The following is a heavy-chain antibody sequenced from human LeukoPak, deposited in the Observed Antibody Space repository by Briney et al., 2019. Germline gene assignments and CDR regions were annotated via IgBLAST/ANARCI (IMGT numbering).Heavy chain of an antibody. CDR1: GFTFSSYS. J-gene: IGHJ3*02. Sequence: GGSLRLSCAASGFTFSSYSMNWVRQAPGKGLEWVSSISSSSSYIYYADSVKGRFTISRDNAKNSLYLQMNSLRAEDTAVYYCARDNYYYESSGPPGIAFDIWGEGTIVSVSS. CDR2: ISSSSSYI. CDR3: ARDNYYYESSGPPGIAFDI. V-gene: IGHV3-21*01. D-gene: IGHD3-22*01.